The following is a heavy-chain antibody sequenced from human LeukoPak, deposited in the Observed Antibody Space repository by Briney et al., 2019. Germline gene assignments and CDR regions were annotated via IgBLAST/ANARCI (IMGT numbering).Heavy chain of an antibody. CDR2: INPNSGGT. V-gene: IGHV1-2*02. D-gene: IGHD4-17*01. Sequence: SVKVSCKASGYTFTDYYLHWVRQAPGQGLEWMGWINPNSGGTSYAQKFQGRVTMTRDTSTSTVYMELSRLRSEDTAVYYCARGGYGDRIDYWGQGTLVSVSS. CDR1: GYTFTDYY. CDR3: ARGGYGDRIDY. J-gene: IGHJ4*02.